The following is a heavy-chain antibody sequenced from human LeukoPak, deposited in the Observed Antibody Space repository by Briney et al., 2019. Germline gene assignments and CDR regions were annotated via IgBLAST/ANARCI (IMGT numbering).Heavy chain of an antibody. V-gene: IGHV3-66*02. CDR2: IYSGGST. CDR3: ARGEDSSSSDY. D-gene: IGHD6-6*01. Sequence: GGSLRLSCAASGSTVISNNRGWAPQAPGRGLEWVSVIYSGGSTYYADSVKGRFTISRDNSKSTLYLQMNSLRAEDTAVYYCARGEDSSSSDYWGQGTLVTVSS. CDR1: GSTVISNN. J-gene: IGHJ4*02.